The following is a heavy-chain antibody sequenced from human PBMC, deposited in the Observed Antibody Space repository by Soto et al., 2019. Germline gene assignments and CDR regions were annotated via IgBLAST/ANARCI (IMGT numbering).Heavy chain of an antibody. CDR1: GGSFSGYY. V-gene: IGHV4-34*01. CDR2: INHSGST. Sequence: PSETLSLTCAVYGGSFSGYYWSWIRQPPGKGLEWIGEINHSGSTNYNPSLKSRVTISVDTSKNQFSLKLSSVTAADTAVYYCASTRDGYNNYWGQGTLVTVSS. D-gene: IGHD5-12*01. CDR3: ASTRDGYNNY. J-gene: IGHJ4*02.